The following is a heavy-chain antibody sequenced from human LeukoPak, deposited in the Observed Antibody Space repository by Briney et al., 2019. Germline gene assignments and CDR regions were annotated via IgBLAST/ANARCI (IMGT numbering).Heavy chain of an antibody. CDR1: GDTFTGDY. D-gene: IGHD2-2*01. Sequence: GASVKVSCKASGDTFTGDYMHWVRQAPGRGLEWMGWINPNSGGTNYAQKFQGRVTMTRDTSISTAYMELSRLRSDDTAVYYCARDVRDYQLSDYWGQGTLVTVSS. CDR2: INPNSGGT. V-gene: IGHV1-2*02. CDR3: ARDVRDYQLSDY. J-gene: IGHJ4*02.